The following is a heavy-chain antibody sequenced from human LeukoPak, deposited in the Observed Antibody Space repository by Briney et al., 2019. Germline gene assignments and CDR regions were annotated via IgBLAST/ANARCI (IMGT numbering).Heavy chain of an antibody. V-gene: IGHV3-13*04. Sequence: GGSLRLSCAASGFTFSSYDMHWVRQATGKGLEWVSAIGTAGDTYYPGSVKGRFTISRDNAKNSLYFQMNSLRAGDTAVYYCVRSSSSSGMDVRGQGTTVTVSS. CDR3: VRSSSSSGMDV. D-gene: IGHD6-13*01. CDR1: GFTFSSYD. CDR2: IGTAGDT. J-gene: IGHJ6*02.